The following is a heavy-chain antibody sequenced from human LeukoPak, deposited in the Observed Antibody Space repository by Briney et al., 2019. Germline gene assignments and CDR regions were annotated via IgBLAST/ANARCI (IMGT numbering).Heavy chain of an antibody. V-gene: IGHV3-48*03. CDR2: ISSSGCTR. J-gene: IGHJ3*02. CDR3: TRDRYSSGPVGAFDI. Sequence: GGSLRLSCAASGFTFSTYEMNWVRQAPGKGLEWISYISSSGCTRYYADSVMGRFTISRDNAENSLFLQMNSLKVDDTAVYYCTRDRYSSGPVGAFDIWGQGTMLTVSS. D-gene: IGHD6-25*01. CDR1: GFTFSTYE.